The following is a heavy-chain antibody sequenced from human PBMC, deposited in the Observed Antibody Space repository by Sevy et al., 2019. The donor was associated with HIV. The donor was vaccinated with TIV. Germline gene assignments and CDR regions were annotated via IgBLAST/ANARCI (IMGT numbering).Heavy chain of an antibody. D-gene: IGHD3-3*01. Sequence: GGSLRLSCAASGFTFDDYAMHWVRQAPGKGLEWVSGFSWNSGSIGYADSVKGRFTISRDNAKNSLYLQMNSLRAEDTALYYCAKEKAIFGEVGPFDYWGQGTLVTVSS. CDR1: GFTFDDYA. CDR3: AKEKAIFGEVGPFDY. J-gene: IGHJ4*02. V-gene: IGHV3-9*01. CDR2: FSWNSGSI.